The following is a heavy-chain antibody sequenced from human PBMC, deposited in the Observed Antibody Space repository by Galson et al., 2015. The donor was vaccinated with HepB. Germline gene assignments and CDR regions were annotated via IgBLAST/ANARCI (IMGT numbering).Heavy chain of an antibody. CDR2: TYFRSKRHN. Sequence: CPIPGDSVTSYSAVWNWIRQSPSRGLEWLGWTYFRSKRHNDYGISVKSRISINADTSDNQFSLHLRSVTPEDTAVYYCAYGSDVGGKGTTLTVSS. CDR3: AYGSDV. CDR1: GDSVTSYSAV. V-gene: IGHV6-1*01. J-gene: IGHJ6*04.